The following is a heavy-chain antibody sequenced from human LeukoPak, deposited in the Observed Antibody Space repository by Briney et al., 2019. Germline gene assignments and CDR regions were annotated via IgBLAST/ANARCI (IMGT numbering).Heavy chain of an antibody. CDR3: ARRTTGYSSGWYWDYFDY. J-gene: IGHJ4*02. CDR2: IYHSGST. Sequence: SETLSLTCAVSGGSISSGGYSWSWIRQPPGKGLEWIGYIYHSGSTYYNPSLKSRVTISVDRSKNQFSLKLSSVTAADTAVYYCARRTTGYSSGWYWDYFDYWGQGPLVTVSS. D-gene: IGHD6-19*01. CDR1: GGSISSGGYS. V-gene: IGHV4-30-2*01.